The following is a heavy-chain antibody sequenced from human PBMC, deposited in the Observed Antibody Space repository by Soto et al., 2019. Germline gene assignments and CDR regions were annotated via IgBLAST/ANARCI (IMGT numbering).Heavy chain of an antibody. V-gene: IGHV4-59*01. CDR1: GDSIRDSF. Sequence: TLSLTCTVSGDSIRDSFWSWVRQPPGKGLEWIGLVHHTGNTNYNPSLETRVTMLVDTSANHFSLTLTSVTPADTAVYYCASLVVVIPNNWFDPWGQGTLVTVSS. J-gene: IGHJ5*02. CDR3: ASLVVVIPNNWFDP. D-gene: IGHD3-22*01. CDR2: VHHTGNT.